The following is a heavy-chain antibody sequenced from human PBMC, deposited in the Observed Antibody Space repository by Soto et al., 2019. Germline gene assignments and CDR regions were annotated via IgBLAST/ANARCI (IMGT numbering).Heavy chain of an antibody. Sequence: EVQLVESGGGLVKPGGSLRLSCAASGFTFSSYSMNWVRQARGKGLEWVSSISSSSSYIYYADSVKGRFTISRDNAKNSLYLQMNSLRAEDTAVYYCASNVCSSTSCYTDYYGMDVWGQGTTVTVSS. CDR2: ISSSSSYI. V-gene: IGHV3-21*01. CDR1: GFTFSSYS. J-gene: IGHJ6*02. D-gene: IGHD2-2*02. CDR3: ASNVCSSTSCYTDYYGMDV.